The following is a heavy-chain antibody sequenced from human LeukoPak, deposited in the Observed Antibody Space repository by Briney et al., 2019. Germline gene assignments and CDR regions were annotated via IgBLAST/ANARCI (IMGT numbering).Heavy chain of an antibody. CDR1: GFTISHYS. J-gene: IGHJ4*02. V-gene: IGHV3-64*01. CDR2: INSNGDDT. Sequence: GGSLSLSCAASGFTISHYSFHWVRQAPGKGLEYVSAINSNGDDTYYVNSVRGRFTISRDNSKNTLYLQMGNLGPEDMAVYYCARDPGRSPDYWGQGTLVTVSS. CDR3: ARDPGRSPDY. D-gene: IGHD1-26*01.